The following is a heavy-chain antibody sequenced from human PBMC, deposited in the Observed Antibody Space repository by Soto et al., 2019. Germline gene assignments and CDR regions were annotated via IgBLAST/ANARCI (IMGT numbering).Heavy chain of an antibody. V-gene: IGHV4-59*08. Sequence: SETLSLTSTVSGGSISSYYWSWIRQPPGKGLEWIGYIYYSGSTNYNPSLKSRVTISVDTSKNQFSLKLSSVTAADTAVYYCARHIAAAIDYWGQGTLVTVSS. D-gene: IGHD6-13*01. J-gene: IGHJ4*02. CDR1: GGSISSYY. CDR2: IYYSGST. CDR3: ARHIAAAIDY.